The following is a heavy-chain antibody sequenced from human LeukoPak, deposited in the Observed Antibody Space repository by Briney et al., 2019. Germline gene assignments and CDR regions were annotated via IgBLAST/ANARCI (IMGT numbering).Heavy chain of an antibody. CDR1: GFTFSSYG. J-gene: IGHJ3*02. Sequence: GGALRLSCAASGFTFSSYGMHWVRQAPGKGLEWVAVIWYDGSNKYYADSVKGRFTISRDNSKNTLYLQMNSLRAADTAVYYCARDRRAATAGAFDIWGQGTMVTVSS. CDR2: IWYDGSNK. D-gene: IGHD6-25*01. CDR3: ARDRRAATAGAFDI. V-gene: IGHV3-33*01.